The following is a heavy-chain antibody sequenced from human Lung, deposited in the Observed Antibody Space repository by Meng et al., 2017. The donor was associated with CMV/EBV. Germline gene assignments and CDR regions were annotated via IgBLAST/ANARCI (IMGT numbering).Heavy chain of an antibody. J-gene: IGHJ6*02. D-gene: IGHD5-18*01. V-gene: IGHV3-20*04. CDR3: VRGHTYVDYYFYGMDV. CDR1: GFTFGDFG. Sequence: ESLKISXAASGFTFGDFGMGWVRQAPGKGLEWVSGITGKGGTIGYADSVKGRFTISRDNGKNFLYLQMNSLRAEDTALYFCVRGHTYVDYYFYGMDVWGQGTTVTVSS. CDR2: ITGKGGTI.